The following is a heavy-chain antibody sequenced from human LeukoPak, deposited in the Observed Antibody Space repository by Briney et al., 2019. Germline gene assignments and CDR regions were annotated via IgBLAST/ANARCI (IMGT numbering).Heavy chain of an antibody. CDR2: ISGGAIST. Sequence: GGSLRLSCAASGFTFSSYGMSWVRQAPGKGLEWVSAISGGAISTYYADSVKGRFTISRDNSKNTLYLQMNRLRVEDTAIYYCAKDHSSGFSDYWGQGTLVTVSS. D-gene: IGHD6-19*01. V-gene: IGHV3-23*01. CDR3: AKDHSSGFSDY. CDR1: GFTFSSYG. J-gene: IGHJ4*02.